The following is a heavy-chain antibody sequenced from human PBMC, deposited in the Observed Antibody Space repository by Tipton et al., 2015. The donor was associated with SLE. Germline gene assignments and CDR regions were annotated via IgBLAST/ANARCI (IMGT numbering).Heavy chain of an antibody. V-gene: IGHV4-4*08. Sequence: LRLSCTVSGGSISSYYWSWIRQPPGKGLEWIGYIYTSGSTNYNPSLKSRVTISLDTSKNQFSLRVSSVTAADTAVYYCARGYYFDYWGQGTLVTVSS. CDR2: IYTSGST. CDR1: GGSISSYY. CDR3: ARGYYFDY. J-gene: IGHJ4*02.